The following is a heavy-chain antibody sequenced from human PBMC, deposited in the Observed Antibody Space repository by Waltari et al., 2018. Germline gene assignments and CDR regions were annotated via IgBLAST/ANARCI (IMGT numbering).Heavy chain of an antibody. CDR2: FDPEDGET. D-gene: IGHD1-26*01. CDR1: GYTLSEFS. CDR3: AAGPIHTGIYNYYFDY. Sequence: QVQLVQSGAEVKKPGASVKVSCKVSGYTLSEFSMPWVRQAPGKGLEWMGGFDPEDGETIYAQNFQGRVTMTEDSSTDTAYMELSSLRSEDTAVYFCAAGPIHTGIYNYYFDYWGQGTQVTVSS. J-gene: IGHJ4*02. V-gene: IGHV1-24*01.